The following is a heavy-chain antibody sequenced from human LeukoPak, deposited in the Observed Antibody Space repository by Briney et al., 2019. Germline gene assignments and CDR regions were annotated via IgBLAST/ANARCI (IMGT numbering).Heavy chain of an antibody. D-gene: IGHD5-18*01. CDR2: TYYRSKWYN. CDR1: GDSVSRNNVA. Sequence: SQTLSLTCAISGDSVSRNNVAWNCIRQSPSRGLEWLGRTYYRSKWYNDYAVSVKSRITINPDTSKNQFSLQLNSVTPEDTAVYYCAREAVGYSYGYPPFYFDYWGQGTLVTVSS. CDR3: AREAVGYSYGYPPFYFDY. J-gene: IGHJ4*02. V-gene: IGHV6-1*01.